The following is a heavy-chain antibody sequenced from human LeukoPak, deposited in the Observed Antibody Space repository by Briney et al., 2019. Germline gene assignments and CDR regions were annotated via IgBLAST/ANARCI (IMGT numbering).Heavy chain of an antibody. CDR2: ISYDGSNK. D-gene: IGHD6-19*01. V-gene: IGHV3-30*04. CDR3: ARGSTDDGSAVAIDY. CDR1: GFRFSSYA. Sequence: PGRSLRLSCAASGFRFSSYAMLWVRQAPGKGLEWVAVISYDGSNKYYADSVKGRFTISRDNSKNTLYLQMNSLRAEDTAVYYCARGSTDDGSAVAIDYWGQGTLVTVSS. J-gene: IGHJ4*02.